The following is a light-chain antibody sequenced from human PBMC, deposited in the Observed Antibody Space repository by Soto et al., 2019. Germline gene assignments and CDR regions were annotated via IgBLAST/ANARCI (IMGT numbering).Light chain of an antibody. CDR3: QSYDSSLSGYV. V-gene: IGLV1-40*01. CDR2: GNG. CDR1: SSNIGAGYD. Sequence: QSALTQPPSVSGAPGQRVTISCTGSSSNIGAGYDVHWYQQLPGTAPKLLIYGNGNRPSGVPDRFSGTKSGTSASLAIAGLQAEDEADYYCQSYDSSLSGYVFGTGTKVT. J-gene: IGLJ1*01.